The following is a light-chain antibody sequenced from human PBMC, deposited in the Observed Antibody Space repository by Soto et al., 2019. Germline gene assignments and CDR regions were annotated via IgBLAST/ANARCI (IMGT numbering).Light chain of an antibody. CDR3: QQYGFSLRT. V-gene: IGKV3-20*01. J-gene: IGKJ1*01. CDR1: ESVTSTY. CDR2: GAS. Sequence: EIVLTQSPGTLSLSPGERATLSCRTSESVTSTYLAWYQQKPGQPPRLLIYGASSRASGIPDRFSGSGSGTDFTLTISRLEPEEFAVYYCQQYGFSLRTFGQVSKVEI.